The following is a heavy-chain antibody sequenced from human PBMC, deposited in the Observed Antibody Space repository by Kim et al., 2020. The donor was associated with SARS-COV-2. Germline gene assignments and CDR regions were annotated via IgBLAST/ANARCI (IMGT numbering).Heavy chain of an antibody. V-gene: IGHV3-21*01. D-gene: IGHD6-19*01. Sequence: GGSLRLSCAASGFTFSSYGMNWVRQAPGKGLEWVSSISSSSSYIYYADSVKGRFTISRDNAKNSLYLQMNSLRAEDTAVYYCASPAGIAVRGGWFDPWDQGTLVTVSS. CDR1: GFTFSSYG. CDR2: ISSSSSYI. J-gene: IGHJ5*02. CDR3: ASPAGIAVRGGWFDP.